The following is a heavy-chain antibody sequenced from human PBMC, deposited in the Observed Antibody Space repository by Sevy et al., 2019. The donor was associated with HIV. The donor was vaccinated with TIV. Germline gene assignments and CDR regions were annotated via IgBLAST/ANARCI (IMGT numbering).Heavy chain of an antibody. CDR3: ARHVDGGRGCYFDY. CDR1: GGSISSSSYY. Sequence: SETLSLTCTVSGGSISSSSYYWGWIRQPPGKGLEWIGRIYYSGSTYYNPSLKSRVTISVDTSKNQFSLKLSSVTAADTAVYYCARHVDGGRGCYFDYWGQGTLVTVSS. J-gene: IGHJ4*02. CDR2: IYYSGST. V-gene: IGHV4-39*01. D-gene: IGHD6-19*01.